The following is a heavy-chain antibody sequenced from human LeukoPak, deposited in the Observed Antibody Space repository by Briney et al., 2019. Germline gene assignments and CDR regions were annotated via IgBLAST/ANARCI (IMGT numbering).Heavy chain of an antibody. Sequence: PGGSLRFSCAASGFTFDDYGMSWVRLVPGKGLEWVSGINWRGGSTAYADSVKGRFTISRDNAKNSLYLQMSSLRAEDTALYFCARRSHSEYSNTWYPNWGQGTLVTVSS. CDR3: ARRSHSEYSNTWYPN. CDR1: GFTFDDYG. D-gene: IGHD6-13*01. J-gene: IGHJ4*02. V-gene: IGHV3-20*04. CDR2: INWRGGST.